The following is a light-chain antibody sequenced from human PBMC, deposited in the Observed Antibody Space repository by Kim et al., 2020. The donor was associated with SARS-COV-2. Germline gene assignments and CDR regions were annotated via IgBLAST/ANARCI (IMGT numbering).Light chain of an antibody. CDR3: QKYNSAPWT. V-gene: IGKV1-27*01. CDR1: QGINNY. J-gene: IGKJ1*01. CDR2: AAS. Sequence: ASVEDRVTNTCQASQGINNYLAWYQHRPGKVPKLLIYAASTLQSGVPSRFSGSGFGTDYTLTISSLQPEDGATYYCQKYNSAPWTFGRGTKVDIK.